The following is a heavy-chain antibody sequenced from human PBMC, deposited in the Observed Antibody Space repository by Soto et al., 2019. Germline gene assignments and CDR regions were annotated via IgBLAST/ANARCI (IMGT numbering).Heavy chain of an antibody. D-gene: IGHD3-22*01. V-gene: IGHV1-46*01. J-gene: IGHJ4*02. CDR3: ARGPLHYYDSSGPADY. CDR1: GYTFTSYY. Sequence: GASVKVSCKASGYTFTSYYMHWVRQAPGQGLEWMGIINPSGGSTSYAQKFQSRVTMTRDTSTSTVYMELSSLRSEDTAVYYCARGPLHYYDSSGPADYWGQGTLVTVSS. CDR2: INPSGGST.